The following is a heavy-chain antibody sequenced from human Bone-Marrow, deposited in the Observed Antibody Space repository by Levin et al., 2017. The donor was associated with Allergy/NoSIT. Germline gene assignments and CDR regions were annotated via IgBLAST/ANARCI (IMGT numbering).Heavy chain of an antibody. D-gene: IGHD1-26*01. J-gene: IGHJ4*02. Sequence: GGSLRLSCAASGFTFSSYAMHWVRQAPGKGLEWVAVISYDGSNKYYADSVKGRFTISRDNSKNTLYLQMNSLRAEDTAVYYCARGGRAWWELPPSGYWGQGTLVTVSS. CDR1: GFTFSSYA. CDR2: ISYDGSNK. V-gene: IGHV3-30*04. CDR3: ARGGRAWWELPPSGY.